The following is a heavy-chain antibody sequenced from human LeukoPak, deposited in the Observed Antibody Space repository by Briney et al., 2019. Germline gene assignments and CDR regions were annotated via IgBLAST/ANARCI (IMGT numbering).Heavy chain of an antibody. D-gene: IGHD3-22*01. J-gene: IGHJ5*02. Sequence: PSETLSLTCAVYGGSFSGYYWSWIRRPPGKGLEWIGEINHSGSTNYNPSLKSRVTISVDTSKNQFSLKLSSVTAADTAVYYCARGPDDYYDSSGFDPWGQGTLVTVSS. V-gene: IGHV4-34*01. CDR2: INHSGST. CDR3: ARGPDDYYDSSGFDP. CDR1: GGSFSGYY.